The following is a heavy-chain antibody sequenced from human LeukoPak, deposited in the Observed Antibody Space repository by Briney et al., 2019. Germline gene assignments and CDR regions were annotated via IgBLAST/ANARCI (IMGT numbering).Heavy chain of an antibody. J-gene: IGHJ5*02. Sequence: PSETLSLTCSVSGGSISSSSSYWGWIRQPPGKGLEWIGSIYYSGSSFDNPALKSRVTMPVDTSKNQFSLKLSSVTAADTAVYYCARLMVRGVKWFDPWGQGTLVTVSS. CDR3: ARLMVRGVKWFDP. CDR1: GGSISSSSSY. CDR2: IYYSGSS. V-gene: IGHV4-39*07. D-gene: IGHD3-10*01.